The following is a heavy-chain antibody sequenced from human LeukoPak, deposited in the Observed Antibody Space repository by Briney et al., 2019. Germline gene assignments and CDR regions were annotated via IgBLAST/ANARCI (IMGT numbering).Heavy chain of an antibody. Sequence: GGSLRLSCAASGFTFSSYAMSWVRQAPGKGLEWVSAISGSGGSTCYADSVKGRFTISRDNSKNTLYLQMNSLRAEDTAVYYCAKVKRPYIVGATCIDYWGQGTLVTVSS. CDR2: ISGSGGST. D-gene: IGHD1-26*01. V-gene: IGHV3-23*01. CDR3: AKVKRPYIVGATCIDY. CDR1: GFTFSSYA. J-gene: IGHJ4*02.